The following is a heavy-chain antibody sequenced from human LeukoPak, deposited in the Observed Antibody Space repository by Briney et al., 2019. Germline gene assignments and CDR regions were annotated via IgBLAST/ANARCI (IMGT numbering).Heavy chain of an antibody. J-gene: IGHJ4*02. CDR3: ARDLSGITGTTGYFDY. CDR1: GGSFSGYY. V-gene: IGHV4-34*01. D-gene: IGHD1-7*01. Sequence: SETLSLTCAVYGGSFSGYYWSWIRQPPGKGLEWIGEINHSGSTNYNPSLKSRVTISVDKSKNQFSLKLSSVTAADTAVYYCARDLSGITGTTGYFDYWGQGTLVTVSS. CDR2: INHSGST.